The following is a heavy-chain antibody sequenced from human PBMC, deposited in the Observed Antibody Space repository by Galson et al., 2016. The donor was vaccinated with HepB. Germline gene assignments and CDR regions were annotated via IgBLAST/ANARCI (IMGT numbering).Heavy chain of an antibody. Sequence: SLRLSCAASGFRFSEHYMDWVRKAPGQGLEWVGRTRNNVHSNTTDYAASVKGRFTISRDDSKNSLYLQMNSLKTEDTALYYCAGPSGKYSGGFDIWGQGTMVTVSS. D-gene: IGHD2/OR15-2a*01. CDR3: AGPSGKYSGGFDI. CDR1: GFRFSEHY. J-gene: IGHJ3*02. CDR2: TRNNVHSNTT. V-gene: IGHV3-72*01.